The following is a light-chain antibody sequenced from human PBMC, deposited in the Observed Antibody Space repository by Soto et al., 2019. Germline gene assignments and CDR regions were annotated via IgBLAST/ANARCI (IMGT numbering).Light chain of an antibody. V-gene: IGKV3-15*01. CDR3: QQYNSWPET. CDR1: QSVRSS. Sequence: EIVMSHSPGTLSVSPGERATLFCRASQSVRSSLAWYQQKPGQAPRLFIYDASTRATGIPARFSGSGSGTEFTLTISSLQSEDFAVYYCQQYNSWPETFGQGTKVDI. J-gene: IGKJ1*01. CDR2: DAS.